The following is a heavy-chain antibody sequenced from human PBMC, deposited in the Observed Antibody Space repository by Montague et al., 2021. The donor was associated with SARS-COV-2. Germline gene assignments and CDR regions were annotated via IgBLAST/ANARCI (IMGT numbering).Heavy chain of an antibody. CDR3: ARRGCSVWAVTVRAALDY. J-gene: IGHJ4*02. V-gene: IGHV4-34*01. Sequence: SETLSLTCAVYGGSFSGYYWSWIRQPPEKGLEWIGEINQSGRTNNNPSLKSRVIISVDTSKNQFSLKLSSVTAADTAVYYCARRGCSVWAVTVRAALDYWGQGILVIVSS. D-gene: IGHD3-10*01. CDR1: GGSFSGYY. CDR2: INQSGRT.